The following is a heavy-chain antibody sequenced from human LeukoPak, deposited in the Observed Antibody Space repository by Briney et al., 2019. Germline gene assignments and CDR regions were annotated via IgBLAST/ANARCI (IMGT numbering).Heavy chain of an antibody. Sequence: GGSLRLSCAASGFTFSGSAMHWVRQASGKGLEWVGRIRSKANSYATAYAASVKGRFTISRDDSKNTAYLQMNSLKTEDTAVYYCTRSLGSWAEYYFDYWGQGTLVTVSP. V-gene: IGHV3-73*01. CDR3: TRSLGSWAEYYFDY. CDR1: GFTFSGSA. J-gene: IGHJ4*02. CDR2: IRSKANSYAT. D-gene: IGHD2/OR15-2a*01.